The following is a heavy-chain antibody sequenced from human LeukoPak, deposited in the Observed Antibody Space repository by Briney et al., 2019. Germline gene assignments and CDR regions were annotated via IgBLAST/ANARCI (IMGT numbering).Heavy chain of an antibody. J-gene: IGHJ5*02. V-gene: IGHV1-2*02. Sequence: ASVKVSCKASGYTFTGYYMHWVRQAPGQGLEWMGWINPNSGGTNYAQKFQGRVTMTRDTSISTAYMELSRLRSDDTAVYYCARDSGSYSSSWSTKSWFDPWGQGTLVTVSS. D-gene: IGHD6-13*01. CDR1: GYTFTGYY. CDR2: INPNSGGT. CDR3: ARDSGSYSSSWSTKSWFDP.